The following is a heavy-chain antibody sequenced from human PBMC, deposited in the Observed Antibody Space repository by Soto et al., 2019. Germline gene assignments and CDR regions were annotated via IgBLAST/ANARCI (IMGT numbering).Heavy chain of an antibody. D-gene: IGHD2-8*02. CDR1: GGSFSGYY. CDR2: INHSGST. V-gene: IGHV4-34*01. CDR3: ARDKITGLFDY. Sequence: SETLSLTCAVYGGSFSGYYWTWIRQPPGTGLEWIGEINHSGSTNYNPSLKSRVTISVDTSKNQFSLKLTSVTAADTGVYYCARDKITGLFDYWGQGTLVNVSS. J-gene: IGHJ4*02.